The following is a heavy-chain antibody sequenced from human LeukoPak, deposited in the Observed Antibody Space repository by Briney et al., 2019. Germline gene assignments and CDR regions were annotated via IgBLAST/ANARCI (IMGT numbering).Heavy chain of an antibody. J-gene: IGHJ6*02. Sequence: ASVKVSCKASGYTFTSSVISWVRQAPAQGLEWMGWISPYNDNTNYAQKLQGRVTMTTDTSTSTAYMELRSLRSDDTAVYYCARDRLGLSSPGYYYYGMDVWGPGTTVTVSS. D-gene: IGHD2-15*01. CDR3: ARDRLGLSSPGYYYYGMDV. V-gene: IGHV1-18*01. CDR1: GYTFTSSV. CDR2: ISPYNDNT.